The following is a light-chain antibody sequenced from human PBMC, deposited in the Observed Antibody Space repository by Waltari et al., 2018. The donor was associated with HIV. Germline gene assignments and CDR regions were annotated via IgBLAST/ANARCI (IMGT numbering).Light chain of an antibody. CDR1: SSDVGGYNY. CDR3: SSYAGRNNVV. Sequence: QSALTQPPSASGSPGQSVTISCTGTSSDVGGYNYVSWYQQHPGKAPKLMIYDVSKRPSGVPDRFSCSKSGNTASLTVSGLQAEDEADYYCSSYAGRNNVVFGGGTKVTVL. V-gene: IGLV2-8*01. CDR2: DVS. J-gene: IGLJ2*01.